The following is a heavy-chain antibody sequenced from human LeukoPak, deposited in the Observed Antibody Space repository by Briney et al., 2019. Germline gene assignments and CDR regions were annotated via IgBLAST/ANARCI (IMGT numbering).Heavy chain of an antibody. CDR2: INHSGST. D-gene: IGHD4-11*01. CDR1: GGSFSGYY. CDR3: ARGFLVNDYSNYGPKNFDY. J-gene: IGHJ4*02. Sequence: SETLSLTCAVYGGSFSGYYWSWIRQPPGKGLEWIGEINHSGSTNYNPSLKSRVTTSADTSKNQFSLKLSSVTAADTAVYYCARGFLVNDYSNYGPKNFDYWGQGTLVTVSS. V-gene: IGHV4-34*01.